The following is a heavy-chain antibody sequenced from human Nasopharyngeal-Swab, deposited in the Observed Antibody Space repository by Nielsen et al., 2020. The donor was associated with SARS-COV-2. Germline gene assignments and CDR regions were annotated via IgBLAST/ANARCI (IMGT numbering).Heavy chain of an antibody. J-gene: IGHJ4*02. Sequence: GGSLRLPCAASGFTFSNYGMHWVRQAPAKGLEWVAVIWYDGSNKYYADSVKGRFTISRDNSKNTLYLQMNSLRAEDTAVYYCARDFAFSDSSGYYHFWGQGTLVTVSS. CDR3: ARDFAFSDSSGYYHF. CDR1: GFTFSNYG. D-gene: IGHD3-22*01. CDR2: IWYDGSNK. V-gene: IGHV3-33*01.